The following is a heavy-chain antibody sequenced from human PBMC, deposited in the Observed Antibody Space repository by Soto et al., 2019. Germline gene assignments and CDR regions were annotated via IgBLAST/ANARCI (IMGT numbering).Heavy chain of an antibody. V-gene: IGHV3-48*02. CDR2: IRGGGETI. CDR3: ARESPSSQWLPTRYFDY. Sequence: PGGSLRLSCAASRFTFSDYSMNWVRQAPGKGLEWVSYIRGGGETIYYADSVRGRFTISRDNAKNSLFLQMNSLREEDTAVYYCARESPSSQWLPTRYFDYWGQGTLVTVSS. D-gene: IGHD6-19*01. J-gene: IGHJ4*02. CDR1: RFTFSDYS.